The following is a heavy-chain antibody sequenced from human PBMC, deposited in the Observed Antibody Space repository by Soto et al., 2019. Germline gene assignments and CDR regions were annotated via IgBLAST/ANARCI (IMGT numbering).Heavy chain of an antibody. CDR1: GFTFSSYA. Sequence: EVQLLESGGGLVQPGGSLRLSCAASGFTFSSYAMSWVRQAPGKGLGWVSAISGSGGSTYYADSVKGRFTISRDNSKNTLYLQMNSLRAEDTAVYYWAKDAAAGPNFDYWGQGTLVTVSS. J-gene: IGHJ4*02. CDR2: ISGSGGST. D-gene: IGHD6-13*01. V-gene: IGHV3-23*01. CDR3: AKDAAAGPNFDY.